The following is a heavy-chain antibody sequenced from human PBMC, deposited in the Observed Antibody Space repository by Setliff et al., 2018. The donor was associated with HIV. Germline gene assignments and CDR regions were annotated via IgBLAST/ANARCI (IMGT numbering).Heavy chain of an antibody. CDR3: ARGDYDSGGYYFDK. V-gene: IGHV4-31*03. J-gene: IGHJ4*02. D-gene: IGHD3-22*01. CDR1: SGSISTSSYY. CDR2: ISYSGST. Sequence: PSETLSLTCIVSSGSISTSSYYWGWIRQHPGEGLEWIGYISYSGSTYYNPSLKTRITISVDTSKNQFSLKLNSVTAADTAVYFCARGDYDSGGYYFDKWGQGALVTAPQ.